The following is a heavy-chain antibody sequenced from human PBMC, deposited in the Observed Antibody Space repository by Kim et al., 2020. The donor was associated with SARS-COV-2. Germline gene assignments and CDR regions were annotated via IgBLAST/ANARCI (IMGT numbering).Heavy chain of an antibody. Sequence: ASVKVSCKASGYTFTSYDINWVRQATGQGLEWMGWMNPNSGNTGYAQKFQGRVTMTRNTSISTAYMELSSLRSEDTAVYYCARGFRAAAGPFYYYYYMDVWGKGTTDTVSS. CDR3: ARGFRAAAGPFYYYYYMDV. V-gene: IGHV1-8*01. CDR1: GYTFTSYD. CDR2: MNPNSGNT. D-gene: IGHD6-13*01. J-gene: IGHJ6*03.